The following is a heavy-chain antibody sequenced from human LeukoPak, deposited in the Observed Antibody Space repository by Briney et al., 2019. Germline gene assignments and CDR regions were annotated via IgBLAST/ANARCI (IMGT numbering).Heavy chain of an antibody. J-gene: IGHJ2*01. CDR3: ARHDADWGTWRLDF. CDR1: GYSFPSYW. Sequence: GESLKISCKTSGYSFPSYWIGWVRQLPGKGLEWMGVIYPADSDIRYSPSFQGQVTISADKSISTAYLQWSSLKASDTAIYYCARHDADWGTWRLDFWGRGTLVTVSS. CDR2: IYPADSDI. V-gene: IGHV5-51*01. D-gene: IGHD7-27*01.